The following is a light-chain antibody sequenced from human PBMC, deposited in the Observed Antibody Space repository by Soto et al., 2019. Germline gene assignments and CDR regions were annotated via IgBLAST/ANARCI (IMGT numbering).Light chain of an antibody. CDR2: GAS. CDR3: QQYGSSPPALT. V-gene: IGKV3-20*01. J-gene: IGKJ4*01. Sequence: EIVLTQSPGTLSLSPGERATLSCRASQSVSSTYLAWYQQKPGQAPRLLIYGASSRATGIPDRFSGSGSGTDFTLTISRLKPEDFAVYWCQQYGSSPPALTFGGGTKVEIK. CDR1: QSVSSTY.